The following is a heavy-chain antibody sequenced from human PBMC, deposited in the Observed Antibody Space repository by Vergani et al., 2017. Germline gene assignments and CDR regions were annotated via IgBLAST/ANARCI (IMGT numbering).Heavy chain of an antibody. D-gene: IGHD6-13*01. CDR2: IYYSGST. Sequence: QVQLQESGPGLVKPSQTLSLTCTVSGGSISSGDYYWSWIRQPPGKGLEWIGYIYYSGSTYYNPSLKSRVTISVDTSKNQFSLKLSSVTAADTAVYYCAREPHSSSWHTAHSNWFDPWGQGTLVTVS. J-gene: IGHJ5*02. V-gene: IGHV4-30-4*08. CDR1: GGSISSGDYY. CDR3: AREPHSSSWHTAHSNWFDP.